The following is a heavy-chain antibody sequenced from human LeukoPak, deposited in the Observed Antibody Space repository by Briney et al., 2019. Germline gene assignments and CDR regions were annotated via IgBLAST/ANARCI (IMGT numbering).Heavy chain of an antibody. Sequence: GGSLRLSCEASGFTFRSYAMTWVRQAPGKGLEWVSSISSSSSYIYYADSVKGRFTISRDNAKNSLYPQMNSLRVEDTAVYYCARDEGYGSGSFDIWGQGRRVTVSS. CDR1: GFTFRSYA. CDR3: ARDEGYGSGSFDI. D-gene: IGHD3-10*01. CDR2: ISSSSSYI. V-gene: IGHV3-21*04. J-gene: IGHJ3*02.